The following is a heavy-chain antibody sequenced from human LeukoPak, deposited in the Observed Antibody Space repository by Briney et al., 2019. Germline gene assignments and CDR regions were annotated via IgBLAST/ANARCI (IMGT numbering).Heavy chain of an antibody. J-gene: IGHJ4*02. CDR1: RFSFSNYG. CDR3: AKTVATIGFGHYLDY. V-gene: IGHV3-30*02. CDR2: IRYDGSNE. Sequence: PGGSLRLSYAASRFSFSNYGMHWVRQTPGKGLERVAFIRYDGSNEYYADSVKGRFTISRDNSKNTLYLQMNSLRAEDTALYYCAKTVATIGFGHYLDYWGQGTLVTVSS. D-gene: IGHD5-12*01.